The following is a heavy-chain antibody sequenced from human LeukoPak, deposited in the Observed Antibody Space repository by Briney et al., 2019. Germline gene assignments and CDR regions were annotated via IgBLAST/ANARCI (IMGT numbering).Heavy chain of an antibody. V-gene: IGHV4-34*01. J-gene: IGHJ5*02. D-gene: IGHD4/OR15-4a*01. CDR2: INHSGST. CDR1: GGSFSGYY. CDR3: VRGPYGASISKWFDP. Sequence: SETLSLTCAVYGGSFSGYYWSWIRQPPGKGLEWIGEINHSGSTNYNPSLKSRVTISVDTSKNQFSLQLRSVTTADTAVYYCVRGPYGASISKWFDPWGQGTQVIISP.